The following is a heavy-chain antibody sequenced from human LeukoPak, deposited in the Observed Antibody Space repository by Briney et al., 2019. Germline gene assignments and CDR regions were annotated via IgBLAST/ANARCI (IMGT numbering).Heavy chain of an antibody. CDR3: ATAPVQWELLSDD. J-gene: IGHJ4*02. V-gene: IGHV3-30*03. D-gene: IGHD1-26*01. CDR1: GFTFSSYG. Sequence: PGRSLRLSCAASGFTFSSYGMHWVRQAPGKGLEWVAVISYDGSNKYYADSVKGRFTISRDNSKNTLYLQINSLRAEDTAVYYCATAPVQWELLSDDWGQGTLVTVSS. CDR2: ISYDGSNK.